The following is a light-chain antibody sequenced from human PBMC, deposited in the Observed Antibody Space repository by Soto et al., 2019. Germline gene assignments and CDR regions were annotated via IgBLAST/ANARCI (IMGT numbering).Light chain of an antibody. V-gene: IGKV1-5*03. J-gene: IGKJ1*01. CDR3: QQYNSYSWT. Sequence: DIQMTQSPFTLSASVGDRVTITCRASQSISSWLAWYQQKPGKAPKLLIYKASSVESGVPSRFSGSGSGTEFTLTISSLQPDDFATYYCQQYNSYSWTFGQGTKVEIK. CDR1: QSISSW. CDR2: KAS.